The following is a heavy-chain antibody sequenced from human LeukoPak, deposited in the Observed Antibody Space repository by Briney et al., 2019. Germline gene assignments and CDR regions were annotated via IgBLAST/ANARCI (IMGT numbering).Heavy chain of an antibody. V-gene: IGHV3-48*04. CDR3: ARENRCPYSSSWYCGMDV. CDR2: ISSSSSTI. CDR1: GFTFSSYS. Sequence: GGSLRLSCAASGFTFSSYSMNWVRQAPGKGLEWVSYISSSSSTIYYADSVKGRFTISRDNAMNSLYLQMNSLRAEDTAVYYCARENRCPYSSSWYCGMDVWGQGTTVTVSS. J-gene: IGHJ6*02. D-gene: IGHD6-13*01.